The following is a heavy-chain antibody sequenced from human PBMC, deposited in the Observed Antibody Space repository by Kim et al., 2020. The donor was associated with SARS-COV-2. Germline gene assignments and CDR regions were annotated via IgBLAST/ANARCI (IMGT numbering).Heavy chain of an antibody. CDR2: ISYDGSNK. Sequence: GGSLRLSCAASGFTFSSYAMHWVRQAPGKGLEWVAVISYDGSNKYYADSVKGRFTISRDNSKNTLYLQMNSLRAEDTAVYYCAYCSSTSCYLAQSYYYYMDVWGKGTTVTVSS. V-gene: IGHV3-30-3*01. J-gene: IGHJ6*03. D-gene: IGHD2-2*01. CDR3: AYCSSTSCYLAQSYYYYMDV. CDR1: GFTFSSYA.